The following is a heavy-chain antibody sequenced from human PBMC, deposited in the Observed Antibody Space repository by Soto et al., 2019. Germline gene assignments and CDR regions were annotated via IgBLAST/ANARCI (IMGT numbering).Heavy chain of an antibody. V-gene: IGHV1-2*02. J-gene: IGHJ6*02. CDR3: APTRYCGADCYSYYRMDV. D-gene: IGHD2-21*02. CDR2: INPNSGGT. CDR1: GYTFTGYY. Sequence: QVQLVQSGAEVKKPGASVKVSCKASGYTFTGYYMHWVRQAPGQGLEWMGWINPNSGGTNYAQKFQGRVTMTRDTSISTAYMELSRLRSDDTAVYYCAPTRYCGADCYSYYRMDVWGQGTTVTVSS.